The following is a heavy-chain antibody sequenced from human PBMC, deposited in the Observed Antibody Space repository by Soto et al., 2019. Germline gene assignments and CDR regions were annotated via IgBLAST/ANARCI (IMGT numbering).Heavy chain of an antibody. V-gene: IGHV2-5*02. Sequence: QITLRESGPPVLKSTETLTLTCTFSGVSLTTNGVGVGWIRQSPGRAPEWLAIIYWDDDKRNSPSLQNRLTITKDAPKKQVVLRLTYMDPVDTATYFCVHRRRRTGSWSTGDFDYWGQGTPVTVFS. CDR3: VHRRRRTGSWSTGDFDY. CDR2: IYWDDDK. J-gene: IGHJ4*02. D-gene: IGHD6-13*01. CDR1: GVSLTTNGVG.